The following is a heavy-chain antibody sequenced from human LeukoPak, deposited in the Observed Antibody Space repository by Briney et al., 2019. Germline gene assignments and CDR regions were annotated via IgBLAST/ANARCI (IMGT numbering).Heavy chain of an antibody. CDR1: GFSLSSYE. J-gene: IGHJ6*03. V-gene: IGHV3-48*03. CDR2: ISSGGSGSTM. Sequence: GGSLRLSCAASGFSLSSYEMNWVRQAPGKGLEWVSYISSGGSGSTMYYADSVKGRFAISRDNAKNSLYLQMNSLRAEDTAIYYCAKRVSGWYSGYMDVWGKGTTVTVSS. CDR3: AKRVSGWYSGYMDV. D-gene: IGHD6-19*01.